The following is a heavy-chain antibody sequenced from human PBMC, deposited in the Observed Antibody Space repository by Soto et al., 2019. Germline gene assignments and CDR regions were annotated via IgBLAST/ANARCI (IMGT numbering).Heavy chain of an antibody. CDR3: ARDRPAYCGGDCPIYYYYGMDV. CDR2: INPSGGST. V-gene: IGHV1-46*01. CDR1: GYTFTSYY. D-gene: IGHD2-21*02. Sequence: ASVKVSCKASGYTFTSYYMHWVRQAPGQGLEWMGIINPSGGSTSYAQKFQGRVTMTRDTSTSTVYMELSSLRSEDTAVYYCARDRPAYCGGDCPIYYYYGMDVWGQGTTVTVSS. J-gene: IGHJ6*02.